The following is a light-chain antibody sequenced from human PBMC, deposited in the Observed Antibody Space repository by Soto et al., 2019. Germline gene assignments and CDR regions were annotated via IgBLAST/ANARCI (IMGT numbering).Light chain of an antibody. CDR1: QSVSSSD. CDR2: GAS. CDR3: QQYGRSPRT. J-gene: IGKJ1*01. Sequence: EIVLTQSPGTLSLSPGERATLSCRASQSVSSSDLAWYQQKPGQAHRLLIYGASSRATGIPARFSGSGSGTAFTLTISRLEPDDFAVYYCQQYGRSPRTFGQGNKVSLK. V-gene: IGKV3-20*01.